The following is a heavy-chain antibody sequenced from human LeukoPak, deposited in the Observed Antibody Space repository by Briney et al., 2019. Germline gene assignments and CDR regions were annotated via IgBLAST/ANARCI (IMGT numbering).Heavy chain of an antibody. J-gene: IGHJ4*02. CDR2: ISWDGGST. D-gene: IGHD6-13*01. Sequence: GGSLRLSCEGTGFTFDDYAMHWVRQAPGKGLEWVSLISWDGGSTYYADSVKGRFTISRDNSKNSLYLQMNSLRAEDTALYYCAKDMGDSSSLPLPDYWGQGTLVTVSS. CDR3: AKDMGDSSSLPLPDY. V-gene: IGHV3-43D*03. CDR1: GFTFDDYA.